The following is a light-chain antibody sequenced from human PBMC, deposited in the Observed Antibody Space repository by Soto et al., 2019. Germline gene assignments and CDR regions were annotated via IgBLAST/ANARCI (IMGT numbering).Light chain of an antibody. Sequence: DIQMTQSPSTLSASVGDRVTITCRASQTISTWLAWYQQIPGKAPKLLIYEASSLESGVPSRFSGSLSGIEFTLTISSLQPDDIATYYCQQYNSYSTFGQGTKVDIK. CDR1: QTISTW. CDR2: EAS. CDR3: QQYNSYST. V-gene: IGKV1-5*03. J-gene: IGKJ1*01.